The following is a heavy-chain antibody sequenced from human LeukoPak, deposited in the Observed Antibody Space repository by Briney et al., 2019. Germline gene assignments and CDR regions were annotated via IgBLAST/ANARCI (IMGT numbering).Heavy chain of an antibody. D-gene: IGHD3-22*01. CDR1: GFTFSSYD. Sequence: PGGSLRLSCAASGFTFSSYDMHWVRQATGKGLEWVSGIGSAGDTYYGGSVKGRFTISRENAKNSLYLQMNSLRAGDTAVYYCARGSGYYYPNYFDYWGQGTLVTVSS. CDR3: ARGSGYYYPNYFDY. V-gene: IGHV3-13*01. J-gene: IGHJ4*02. CDR2: IGSAGDT.